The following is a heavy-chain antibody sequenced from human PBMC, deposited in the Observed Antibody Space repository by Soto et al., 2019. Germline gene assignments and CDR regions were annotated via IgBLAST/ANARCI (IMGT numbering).Heavy chain of an antibody. D-gene: IGHD4-17*01. V-gene: IGHV1-8*01. CDR3: ARGRGDYGYYYYMDV. J-gene: IGHJ6*03. CDR1: GYTFTSYD. Sequence: ASVKVSCKASGYTFTSYDINWVRQATGQGLEWMGWMNPNSGNTGYAQKFQGRVTMTRNTSISTAYMELSSLRSEDTAVYYCARGRGDYGYYYYMDVWGKGTTVTVSS. CDR2: MNPNSGNT.